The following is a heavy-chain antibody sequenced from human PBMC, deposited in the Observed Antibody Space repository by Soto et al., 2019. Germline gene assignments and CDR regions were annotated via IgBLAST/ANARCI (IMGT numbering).Heavy chain of an antibody. V-gene: IGHV3-7*01. CDR2: IKQDGSEK. Sequence: GGSLRLSCAASGFTFSTYWMTWVRQAPGKGLEWVANIKQDGSEKYYVDSVKGRFTISRDSAKNSLYLQMNGLRAEDTAVYYCARGYCSGGSCPSPYYYYYMDVWGRGTTVTVSS. D-gene: IGHD2-15*01. J-gene: IGHJ6*03. CDR3: ARGYCSGGSCPSPYYYYYMDV. CDR1: GFTFSTYW.